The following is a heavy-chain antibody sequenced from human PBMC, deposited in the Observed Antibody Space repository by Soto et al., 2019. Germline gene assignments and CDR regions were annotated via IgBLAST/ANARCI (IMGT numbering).Heavy chain of an antibody. CDR1: GFTFSSYA. D-gene: IGHD1-1*01. V-gene: IGHV3-30-3*01. CDR3: ARGHSNSTYNWFDP. J-gene: IGHJ5*02. CDR2: ISYDGSNK. Sequence: QVQLVESGGGVVQPGRSLRLSCAASGFTFSSYAMHWVSQAPGKGLEWVAVISYDGSNKYYTDSVKGRFTFSRDTSKNPLYLQMTSLSAADTGVYYCARGHSNSTYNWFDPWGKGTLVTVSS.